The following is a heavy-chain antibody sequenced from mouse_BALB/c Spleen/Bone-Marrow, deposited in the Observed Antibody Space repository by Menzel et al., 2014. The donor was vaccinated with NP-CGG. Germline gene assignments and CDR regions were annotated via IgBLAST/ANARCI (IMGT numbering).Heavy chain of an antibody. D-gene: IGHD6-1*01. CDR1: GLTFSSYG. CDR3: TRQRGDYAMDY. J-gene: IGHJ4*01. Sequence: EVKLVESGGGLVKPGGSLKLSCAASGLTFSSYGVSWVRQTPEKRLEGVATISSGGSYTYYPDSVKGRFTISRDNAKNTLYLQMSSLRSEDTAMYYCTRQRGDYAMDYWGQGTSVTVSS. CDR2: ISSGGSYT. V-gene: IGHV5-9-3*01.